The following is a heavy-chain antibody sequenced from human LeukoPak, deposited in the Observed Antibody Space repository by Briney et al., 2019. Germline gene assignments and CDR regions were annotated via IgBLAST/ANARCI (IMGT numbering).Heavy chain of an antibody. D-gene: IGHD6-13*01. CDR1: GFTVSSNY. J-gene: IGHJ4*02. CDR3: ARQIAAAGYFDY. CDR2: IYSGGST. V-gene: IGHV3-53*01. Sequence: TGGSLRLSCAASGFTVSSNYMSWVRQAPGKGLEWVSVIYSGGSTYYADSVKGRFTISRDNSKNTLYLQMNSLRAEDTAVYYCARQIAAAGYFDYWGQGTLVTVSS.